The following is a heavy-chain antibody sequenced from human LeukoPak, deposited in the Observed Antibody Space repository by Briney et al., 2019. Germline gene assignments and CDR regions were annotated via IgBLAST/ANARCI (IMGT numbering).Heavy chain of an antibody. J-gene: IGHJ4*02. CDR1: GGTFSSYA. CDR2: VIPIFGTA. V-gene: IGHV1-69*13. CDR3: ARDRQSKHRGRFDY. Sequence: SVKVSCKASGGTFSSYAISWVRQAPGQGLEWMGGVIPIFGTANYAQKFQGRVTITADESTSTAYMELSSLRSEDTAVYYCARDRQSKHRGRFDYWGQGTLVTVSS. D-gene: IGHD2-21*01.